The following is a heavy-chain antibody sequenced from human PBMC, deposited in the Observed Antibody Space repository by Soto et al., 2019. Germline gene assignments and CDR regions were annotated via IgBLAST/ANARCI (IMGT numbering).Heavy chain of an antibody. CDR3: ARARQEYSRGWYGARYDGMDV. Sequence: QVQLVQSGAEVKKPGSSVKVSCKASGGTFSSYAISWVRQAPGQGLEWMGGIIPIFGTANYAQKFQGRVTITADESTNKAYMELSSLSSEDTVVYYCARARQEYSRGWYGARYDGMDVWGQGTTVTVSS. V-gene: IGHV1-69*01. D-gene: IGHD6-19*01. J-gene: IGHJ6*02. CDR1: GGTFSSYA. CDR2: IIPIFGTA.